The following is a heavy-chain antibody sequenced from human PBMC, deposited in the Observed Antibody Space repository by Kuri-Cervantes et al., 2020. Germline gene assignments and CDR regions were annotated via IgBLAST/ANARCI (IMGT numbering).Heavy chain of an antibody. Sequence: SETLSLTCTVSGGFISSSSYYWGWIRQPPGKALEWIGNIFYSGSTYYNPSLKSRVTISVDTSKNQFSLKLSSVTAADTAVYYCARYFSDKYCSGGSCLWFDPWGQGTLVTVSS. CDR2: IFYSGST. CDR3: ARYFSDKYCSGGSCLWFDP. D-gene: IGHD2-15*01. J-gene: IGHJ5*02. V-gene: IGHV4-39*07. CDR1: GGFISSSSYY.